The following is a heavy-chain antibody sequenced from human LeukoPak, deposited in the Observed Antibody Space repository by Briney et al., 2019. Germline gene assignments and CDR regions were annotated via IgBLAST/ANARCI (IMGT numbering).Heavy chain of an antibody. V-gene: IGHV3-23*01. CDR3: AKDLYTVPGACDY. CDR1: GFTFSSYA. D-gene: IGHD6-19*01. Sequence: GGSLRLSCAASGFTFSSYAMNWVRQAPGKGLEWVSGVSGSGDSTYYTDSVKGRFTISRDISRNTMYLQMNSLRVEDTAIYYCAKDLYTVPGACDYWGQGTLVTVSS. J-gene: IGHJ4*02. CDR2: VSGSGDST.